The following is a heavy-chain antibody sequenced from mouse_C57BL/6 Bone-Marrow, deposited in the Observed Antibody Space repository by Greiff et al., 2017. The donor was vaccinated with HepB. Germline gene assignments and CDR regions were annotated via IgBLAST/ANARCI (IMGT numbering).Heavy chain of an antibody. CDR2: INPNNGGT. D-gene: IGHD2-1*01. Sequence: EVQLQQSGPELVKPGASVKISCKASGYTFTDYYMNWVKQSHGKSLEWIGYINPNNGGTSYNQKFKGKATLTVNKSSSTAYMELRSLTSEDSAVYYCARFYGNNGGYFDYWGQGTTLTVSS. CDR3: ARFYGNNGGYFDY. V-gene: IGHV1-26*01. J-gene: IGHJ2*01. CDR1: GYTFTDYY.